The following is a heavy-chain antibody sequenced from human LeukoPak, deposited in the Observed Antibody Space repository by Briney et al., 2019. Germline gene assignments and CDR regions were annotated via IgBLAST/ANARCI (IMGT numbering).Heavy chain of an antibody. J-gene: IGHJ4*02. CDR3: ARGYAGGPQNF. D-gene: IGHD5-12*01. V-gene: IGHV4-39*01. CDR2: IYYSGNT. Sequence: SETLSLTCTVSGVSISSSNSYWGWIRQPPGKGLEWIGSIYYSGNTYYNASLKSQVSISIDTSKNQFSLRLTSVTAADTAVYYCARGYAGGPQNFWGQGTLVTVSS. CDR1: GVSISSSNSY.